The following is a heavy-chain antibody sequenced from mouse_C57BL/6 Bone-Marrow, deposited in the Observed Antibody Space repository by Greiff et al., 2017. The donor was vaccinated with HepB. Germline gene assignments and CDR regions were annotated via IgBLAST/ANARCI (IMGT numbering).Heavy chain of an antibody. J-gene: IGHJ3*01. CDR3: ARHSSGKRGFAY. V-gene: IGHV5-6*01. Sequence: EVQVVESGGDLVKPGGSLKLSCAASGFTFSSYGMSWVRQTPDKRLEWVATISSGGSYTYYPDSVKGRFTISRDNAKTTLYLQMSSLKSEDTAMYYCARHSSGKRGFAYWGQGTLVTVSA. CDR1: GFTFSSYG. D-gene: IGHD1-3*01. CDR2: ISSGGSYT.